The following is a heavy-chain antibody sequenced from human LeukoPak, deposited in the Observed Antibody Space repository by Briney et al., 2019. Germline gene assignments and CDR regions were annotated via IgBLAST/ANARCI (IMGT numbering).Heavy chain of an antibody. J-gene: IGHJ6*03. CDR2: ISAYSGHT. Sequence: ASVKLSCKASGYTVTTYGINWVRQAPGQGLEWKGWISAYSGHTKYAQRLQGRVTMTTDTSTNTAYMQLTSLRSDDTAVYYCARDVSTVTTRGDYYYYMDVWGKGTTVTVSS. CDR3: ARDVSTVTTRGDYYYYMDV. V-gene: IGHV1-18*01. CDR1: GYTVTTYG. D-gene: IGHD4-17*01.